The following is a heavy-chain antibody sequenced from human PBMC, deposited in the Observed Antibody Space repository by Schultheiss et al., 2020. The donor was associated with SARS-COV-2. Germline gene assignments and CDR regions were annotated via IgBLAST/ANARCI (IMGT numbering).Heavy chain of an antibody. CDR3: ARDGPWDGGKATPYFQH. J-gene: IGHJ1*01. Sequence: GGSLRLSCAASGFTFSSYAMHWVRQAPGKGLEWVSYISSSSSTIYYADSVKGRFTISRDNSKNTLYLQMNSLRAEDTAVYYCARDGPWDGGKATPYFQHWGQGTLVTVSS. D-gene: IGHD2-15*01. CDR2: ISSSSSTI. V-gene: IGHV3-48*01. CDR1: GFTFSSYA.